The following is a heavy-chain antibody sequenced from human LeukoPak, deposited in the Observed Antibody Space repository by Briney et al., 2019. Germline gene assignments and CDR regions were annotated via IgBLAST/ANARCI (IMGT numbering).Heavy chain of an antibody. D-gene: IGHD1-26*01. CDR3: ARGVGATYYYYYYYMDV. CDR1: GGSISSHY. J-gene: IGHJ6*03. V-gene: IGHV4-59*11. CDR2: IYYSGST. Sequence: SETLSLTCTVSGGSISSHYWSWIRQPPGQGLEWIGYIYYSGSTKYNTSLKSRVTISVDTSKNQFSLKLSSVTAADTAVYYCARGVGATYYYYYYYMDVWGKGTTVTVSS.